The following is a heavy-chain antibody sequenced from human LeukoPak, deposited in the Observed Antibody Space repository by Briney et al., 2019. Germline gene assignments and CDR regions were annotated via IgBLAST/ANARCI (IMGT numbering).Heavy chain of an antibody. D-gene: IGHD6-19*01. Sequence: PGGSLRLFCAASGFTFSSYRMNWVRQAPGKGLEWVSSISSSNTYIYYADSVKGRFTISRDNAKNSLSLQMNSLRAEDAAVYYCARGAEYSGAWCQDYWGQGTLVTVSS. CDR2: ISSSNTYI. CDR1: GFTFSSYR. J-gene: IGHJ4*02. CDR3: ARGAEYSGAWCQDY. V-gene: IGHV3-21*01.